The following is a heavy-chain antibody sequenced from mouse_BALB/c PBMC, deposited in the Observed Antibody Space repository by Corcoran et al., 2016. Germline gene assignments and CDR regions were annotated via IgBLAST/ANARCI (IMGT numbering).Heavy chain of an antibody. CDR2: INTYTGEP. J-gene: IGHJ3*01. CDR1: GYTFTNYG. V-gene: IGHV9-3-1*01. CDR3: ARSQDTITTVTWRFAY. Sequence: QIQLVQSGPELKKPGETVKISCKASGYTFTNYGMNWVKQAPGKGLKWMGWINTYTGEPTYADDFKGRFAFSLETSASTAYLQINNLKNEDTATYFCARSQDTITTVTWRFAYWGQGTLVTVSA. D-gene: IGHD1-1*01.